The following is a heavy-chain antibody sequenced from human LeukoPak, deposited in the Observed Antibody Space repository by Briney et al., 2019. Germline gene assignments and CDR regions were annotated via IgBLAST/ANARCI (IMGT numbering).Heavy chain of an antibody. CDR3: AKVGARVYCGGDCYSDY. CDR2: ISGSGGST. V-gene: IGHV3-23*01. J-gene: IGHJ4*02. D-gene: IGHD2-21*02. CDR1: GFTFSSYA. Sequence: GGSLRLSCAASGFTFSSYAMSWVRQAPGKGLEWVSAISGSGGSTYYADSVKGRFTISRDNSKNTLYLQMNSLRAEDTAVYCCAKVGARVYCGGDCYSDYWGQGTLVTVSS.